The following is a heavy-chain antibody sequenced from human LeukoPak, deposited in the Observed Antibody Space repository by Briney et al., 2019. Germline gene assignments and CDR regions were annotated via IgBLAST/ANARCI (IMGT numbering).Heavy chain of an antibody. CDR2: IKSKTDGGTT. Sequence: GGSLRLACAASGFTFSNARMSWVRQTPGKGLEWVGRIKSKTDGGTTDYAAPVKGRFTISRDDSKNTLYPQMNTLKTEDTAVYYCTTDRMVRGVIIANYYYGMDVWGQGTTVTVTS. D-gene: IGHD3-10*01. V-gene: IGHV3-15*01. CDR1: GFTFSNAR. CDR3: TTDRMVRGVIIANYYYGMDV. J-gene: IGHJ6*02.